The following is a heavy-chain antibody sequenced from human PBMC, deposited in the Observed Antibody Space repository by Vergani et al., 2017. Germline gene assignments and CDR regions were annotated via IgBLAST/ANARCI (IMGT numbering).Heavy chain of an antibody. J-gene: IGHJ6*03. D-gene: IGHD2/OR15-2a*01. CDR1: GFRFDQFG. V-gene: IGHV3-20*01. CDR2: ISFNGLTV. CDR3: ARRGLYSFYYFMNV. Sequence: EVELVDSGGKVVRPGGSLRLPCVASGFRFDQFGMMWVRQSPGKGPEWVAGISFNGLTVGYSESVEGRFTISRDNSKKSLFLQMSNVRADDTASYHCARRGLYSFYYFMNVWGNGTTVKVSS.